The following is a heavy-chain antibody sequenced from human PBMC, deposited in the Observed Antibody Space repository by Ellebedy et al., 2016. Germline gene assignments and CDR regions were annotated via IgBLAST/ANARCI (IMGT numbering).Heavy chain of an antibody. CDR2: LSFDGSNT. J-gene: IGHJ4*02. CDR3: AKGNSGFIKYYFDY. CDR1: GFPFSSFA. D-gene: IGHD5-12*01. Sequence: GGSLRLXCSASGFPFSSFAMHWVRQAPGKGLEWVAVLSFDGSNTHYSDSVKGRFTISRDTSKNTLYLHMNGLRADDSAVYYCAKGNSGFIKYYFDYWGQGTPVTVSS. V-gene: IGHV3-30*18.